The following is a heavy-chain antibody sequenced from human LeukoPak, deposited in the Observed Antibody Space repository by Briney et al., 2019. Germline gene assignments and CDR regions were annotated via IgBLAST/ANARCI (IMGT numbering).Heavy chain of an antibody. J-gene: IGHJ3*02. Sequence: GGSLRLSRAASGFTFRRFAMSWVRQAPGKGLEWVSAISGSGTSTYYADSVKGRFTVSRDNSENTLYLQMNSLRADDTAVYYCAKEMGQQLVLPDAFDIWGQGTMVTVSS. V-gene: IGHV3-23*01. CDR2: ISGSGTST. CDR3: AKEMGQQLVLPDAFDI. D-gene: IGHD6-6*01. CDR1: GFTFRRFA.